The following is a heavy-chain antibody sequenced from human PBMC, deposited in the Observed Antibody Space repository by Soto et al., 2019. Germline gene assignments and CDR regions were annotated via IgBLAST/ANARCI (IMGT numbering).Heavy chain of an antibody. D-gene: IGHD3-22*01. CDR1: GFTFSSYA. V-gene: IGHV3-30*04. Sequence: GGSLRLSCAASGFTFSSYAMHWVRQAPGTGLEWVAAISHDGTNKNYADSVKGRFTISRDNSKKTLYLQMNSLRPEDTALYYCAKDEYYYSRSGYYIFDSWGQGTLVTVSS. CDR2: ISHDGTNK. CDR3: AKDEYYYSRSGYYIFDS. J-gene: IGHJ4*02.